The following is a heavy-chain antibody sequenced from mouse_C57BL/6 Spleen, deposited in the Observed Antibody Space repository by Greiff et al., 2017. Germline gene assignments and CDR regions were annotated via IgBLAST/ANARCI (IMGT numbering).Heavy chain of an antibody. D-gene: IGHD1-2*01. CDR3: ANDYGAGYFDY. CDR1: GYTFTDYN. CDR2: INPNNGGT. V-gene: IGHV1-22*01. Sequence: VQLQQSGPELVKPGASVKMSCKASGYTFTDYNMHWVKQSHGKSLEWIGYINPNNGGTSYNQKFKGKATLTVNKSSSTAYMELRSLTSEDSAVYYCANDYGAGYFDYWGQGTTLTVSS. J-gene: IGHJ2*01.